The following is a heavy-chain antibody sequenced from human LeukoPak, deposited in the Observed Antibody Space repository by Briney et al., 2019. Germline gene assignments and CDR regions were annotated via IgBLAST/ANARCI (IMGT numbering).Heavy chain of an antibody. CDR2: INPNSGGT. J-gene: IGHJ3*02. D-gene: IGHD2-2*01. V-gene: IGHV1-2*02. CDR3: ASSKKGYDDFDI. CDR1: AYTFTDYY. Sequence: ASVKVSCKASAYTFTDYYMHWVRQAPGQGLEWMGWINPNSGGTKYAQNFQGRVTLTRDTSISTAYMELTRLTSDDTAVYYCASSKKGYDDFDIWGQGTMVTVSS.